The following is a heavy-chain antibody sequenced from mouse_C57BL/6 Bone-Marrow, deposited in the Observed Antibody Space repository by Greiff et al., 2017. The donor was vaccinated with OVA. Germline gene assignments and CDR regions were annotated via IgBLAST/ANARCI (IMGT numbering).Heavy chain of an antibody. CDR3: ARGDYYGSSPFVY. D-gene: IGHD1-1*01. CDR1: GYTFTSYW. J-gene: IGHJ2*01. Sequence: QVQLQQPGAELVKPGASVKLSCKASGYTFTSYWMQWVKQRPGQGLEWIGEIDPSDSYTNYNHKFKGKATLTVDTSSSTAYMQLSSLTSEDSAVYYCARGDYYGSSPFVYWGQGTTLTVSS. V-gene: IGHV1-50*01. CDR2: IDPSDSYT.